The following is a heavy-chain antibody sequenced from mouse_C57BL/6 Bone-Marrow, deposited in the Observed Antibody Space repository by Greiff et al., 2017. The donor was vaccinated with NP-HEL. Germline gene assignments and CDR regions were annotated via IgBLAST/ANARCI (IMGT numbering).Heavy chain of an antibody. CDR2: INPGSGGT. CDR3: AREGIYYYGSYYFDV. J-gene: IGHJ1*03. D-gene: IGHD1-1*01. V-gene: IGHV1-54*01. CDR1: GYAFTNYL. Sequence: QVQLKQSGAELVRPGTSVKVSCKASGYAFTNYLIEWVKQRPGQGLEWIGVINPGSGGTNYNEKFKGKATLTADKSSSTAYMQLSSLTSEDSAVYFCAREGIYYYGSYYFDVWGTGTTVTVSS.